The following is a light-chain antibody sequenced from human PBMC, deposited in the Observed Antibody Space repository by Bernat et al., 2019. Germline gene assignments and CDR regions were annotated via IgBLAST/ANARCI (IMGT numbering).Light chain of an antibody. Sequence: EIVLTQSPGTLSLSPGERATLSCRASQSVSSSYLAWYQQKPGQAPRLLIYGASSRATGIPDRFSGSGSGTDFTLTISRLEPEDFAVYYWQQYGSSPWTFGQETKVEIK. CDR2: GAS. CDR1: QSVSSSY. V-gene: IGKV3-20*01. J-gene: IGKJ1*01. CDR3: QQYGSSPWT.